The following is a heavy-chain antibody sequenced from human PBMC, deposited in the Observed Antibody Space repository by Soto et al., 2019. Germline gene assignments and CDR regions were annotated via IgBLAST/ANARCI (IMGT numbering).Heavy chain of an antibody. CDR2: IYHSGST. CDR1: VYSISSGYY. Sequence: SETVSLTCAVSVYSISSGYYWGWIRQPPGKGLEWIGSIYHSGSTYYNPSLKSRVTISVDTSKNQFSLKLSSVTAADTAVYYCARDLLMFVVVTASDWGLFDYWGQGTPVTV. CDR3: ARDLLMFVVVTASDWGLFDY. D-gene: IGHD2-21*02. V-gene: IGHV4-38-2*02. J-gene: IGHJ4*02.